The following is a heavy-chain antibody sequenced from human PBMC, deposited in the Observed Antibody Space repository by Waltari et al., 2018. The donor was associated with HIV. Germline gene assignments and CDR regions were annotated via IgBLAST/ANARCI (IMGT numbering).Heavy chain of an antibody. D-gene: IGHD2-15*01. V-gene: IGHV1-2*06. Sequence: QTLLLQSASQVMTPGASVPLSCMDSGDRITNYLLYLPLPAPEQGFEWLGRINPDSGDTTYSQTFQTRVTMTRDTASASTYMELTRLTSADTAMYFCARGEDISLTHLPPGFRLEFWGHGTLVTVSS. CDR3: ARGEDISLTHLPPGFRLEF. CDR1: GDRITNYL. J-gene: IGHJ4*01. CDR2: INPDSGDT.